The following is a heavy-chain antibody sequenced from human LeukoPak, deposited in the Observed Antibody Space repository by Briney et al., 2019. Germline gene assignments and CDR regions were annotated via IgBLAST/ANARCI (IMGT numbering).Heavy chain of an antibody. V-gene: IGHV3-30-3*01. CDR2: ISYDGINK. CDR1: GFTFSTYA. D-gene: IGHD4-17*01. Sequence: PGGSLRLSCAASGFTFSTYAMHWVRQASGKGLEWVAVISYDGINKYYAESVKGRFTISRDNSKNMLYLQMNSLRVEDTAVYYCTRVGGDSGDFDYWGQGTLVTVSS. J-gene: IGHJ4*02. CDR3: TRVGGDSGDFDY.